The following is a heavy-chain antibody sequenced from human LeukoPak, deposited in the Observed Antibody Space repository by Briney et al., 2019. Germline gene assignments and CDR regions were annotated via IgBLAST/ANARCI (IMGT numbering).Heavy chain of an antibody. CDR1: GYTFTSYG. D-gene: IGHD3-10*01. Sequence: ASVKVSCKASGYTFTSYGISWVRQAPGQGLEWMGWISAYNGNTNYAQKLQGRVTMITDTSTSTAYMELRSLRSDDTAVYYCARVRGVIITDYYYYGMDVWGQGTTVTVSS. CDR2: ISAYNGNT. CDR3: ARVRGVIITDYYYYGMDV. J-gene: IGHJ6*02. V-gene: IGHV1-18*01.